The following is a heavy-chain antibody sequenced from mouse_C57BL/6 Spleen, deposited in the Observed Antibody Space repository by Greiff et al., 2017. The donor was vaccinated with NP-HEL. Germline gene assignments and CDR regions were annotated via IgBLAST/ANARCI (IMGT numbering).Heavy chain of an antibody. CDR1: GYTFTSYW. V-gene: IGHV1-50*01. J-gene: IGHJ1*03. D-gene: IGHD1-1*01. CDR3: ASYYGSSYGYFDV. Sequence: VQLKQPGAELVKPGASVKLSCKASGYTFTSYWMQWVKQRPGQGLEWIGEIDPSDSYTNYNQKFKGKATLTVDTSSSTAYMQLSSLTSEDSAVYYCASYYGSSYGYFDVWGTGTTVTVSS. CDR2: IDPSDSYT.